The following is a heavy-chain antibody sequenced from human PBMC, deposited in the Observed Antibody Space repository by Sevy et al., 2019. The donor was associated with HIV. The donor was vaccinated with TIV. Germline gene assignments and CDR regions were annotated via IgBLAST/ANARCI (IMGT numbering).Heavy chain of an antibody. J-gene: IGHJ5*02. Sequence: SETLSLTCTVSGGSISVYYWSWIRQPPGKELEYIGYVYHTGSTNYDPALKSRVTISVDTSNNQFSLKLTSVTAADTAVYYCARAPPVRSGDDSLNWFDPWGQGTLVTVSS. CDR2: VYHTGST. D-gene: IGHD5-12*01. CDR1: GGSISVYY. V-gene: IGHV4-59*01. CDR3: ARAPPVRSGDDSLNWFDP.